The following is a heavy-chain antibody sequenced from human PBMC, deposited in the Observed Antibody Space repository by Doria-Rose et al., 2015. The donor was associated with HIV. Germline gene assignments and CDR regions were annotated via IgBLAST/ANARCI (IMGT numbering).Heavy chain of an antibody. CDR1: GGSISHYY. J-gene: IGHJ4*02. Sequence: QVQLQESGPGLVKPSETLSLTCSVSGGSISHYYWSWIRQPPGKGLEYIGDIIYTGRTNYSPSLKSRVSISIDTSKNKFSLSLSSVTAADTAVYYCARVLSGTYDYWGQGTLATVSS. V-gene: IGHV4-59*01. D-gene: IGHD1-26*01. CDR2: IIYTGRT. CDR3: ARVLSGTYDY.